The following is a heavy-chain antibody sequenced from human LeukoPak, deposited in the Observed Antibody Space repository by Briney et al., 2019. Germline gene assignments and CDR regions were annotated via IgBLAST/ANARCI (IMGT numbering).Heavy chain of an antibody. CDR1: GFTFDDYA. Sequence: GGSLRLSCAASGFTFDDYAMPWVRQAPGKGLEWVSGISRNSGSIGYADSVKGRFTISRDNAKNSLYLQMNSLRAEDTALYYCAKDISAGVSAAGDYWGQGTLVTVSS. CDR3: AKDISAGVSAAGDY. J-gene: IGHJ4*02. V-gene: IGHV3-9*01. CDR2: ISRNSGSI. D-gene: IGHD6-13*01.